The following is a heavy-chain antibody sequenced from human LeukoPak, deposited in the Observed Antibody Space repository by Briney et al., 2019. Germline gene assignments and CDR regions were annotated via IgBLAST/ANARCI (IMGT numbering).Heavy chain of an antibody. D-gene: IGHD1-14*01. V-gene: IGHV4-59*12. J-gene: IGHJ5*02. CDR1: GGSISSYY. CDR2: IYYSGST. CDR3: ARVQISPGHNWFDP. Sequence: SETLSLTCTVSGGSISSYYWSWIRQPPGKGLEWIGYIYYSGSTNYNPSLRSRVTISIDTSKRQFSLNLRSVTAADTAIYYCARVQISPGHNWFDPWGQGTLVTVSS.